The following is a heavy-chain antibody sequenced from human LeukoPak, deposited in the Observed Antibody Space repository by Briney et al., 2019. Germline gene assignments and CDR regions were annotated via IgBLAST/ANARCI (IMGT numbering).Heavy chain of an antibody. CDR1: GYSISSGYY. Sequence: SETPSLTCTVSGYSISSGYYWGWIRQPPGKGLEWIGSIYHSGSTYYNPSLKSRVTISVDTSKNQFSLKLSSVTAADTAVYYCAREGDGYVDAFDIWGQGTMVTVSS. CDR2: IYHSGST. CDR3: AREGDGYVDAFDI. D-gene: IGHD5-24*01. J-gene: IGHJ3*02. V-gene: IGHV4-38-2*02.